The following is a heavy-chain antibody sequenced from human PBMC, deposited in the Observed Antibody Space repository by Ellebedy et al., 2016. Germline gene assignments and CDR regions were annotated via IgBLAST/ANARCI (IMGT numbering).Heavy chain of an antibody. Sequence: GESLKISCAASGFTFSSYAMHWVRQAPGKGLEWVAVISYDGSNKYYADSVKGRFTISRDNSKNTLYLQMNSLRAEDTAVYYCARDRGYCSGGSCYPAIILDYWGQGTLVTVSS. CDR3: ARDRGYCSGGSCYPAIILDY. CDR2: ISYDGSNK. V-gene: IGHV3-30-3*01. J-gene: IGHJ4*02. CDR1: GFTFSSYA. D-gene: IGHD2-15*01.